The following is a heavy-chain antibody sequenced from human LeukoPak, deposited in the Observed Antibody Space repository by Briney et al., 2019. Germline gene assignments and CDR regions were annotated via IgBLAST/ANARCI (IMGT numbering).Heavy chain of an antibody. D-gene: IGHD2-15*01. Sequence: GESLKISCKGSGYSFTSYWIGWVRQMPGKGREWMGIFYPGDSDTRYSPSFQGQVTISADKSISTAYLQWSSLKASDTAMYYCARGYCSGGSSLDAFDIWGQGTMVTVSS. J-gene: IGHJ3*02. CDR2: FYPGDSDT. V-gene: IGHV5-51*01. CDR3: ARGYCSGGSSLDAFDI. CDR1: GYSFTSYW.